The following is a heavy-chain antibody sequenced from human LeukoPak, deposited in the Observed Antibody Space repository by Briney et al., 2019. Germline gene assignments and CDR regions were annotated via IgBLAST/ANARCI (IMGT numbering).Heavy chain of an antibody. V-gene: IGHV1-69*04. CDR2: IIPILGIA. Sequence: SVKVSYKASGGTFSSYAISWVRQAPGQGLEWMGRIIPILGIANYAQKFQGRVTITADKSTSTAYMELSSLRSEDTAVYYCARDKGHAAAASLYYFDYWGQGTLVTVSS. CDR3: ARDKGHAAAASLYYFDY. J-gene: IGHJ4*02. D-gene: IGHD6-13*01. CDR1: GGTFSSYA.